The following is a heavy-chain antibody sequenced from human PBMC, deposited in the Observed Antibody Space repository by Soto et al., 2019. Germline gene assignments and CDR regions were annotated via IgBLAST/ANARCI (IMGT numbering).Heavy chain of an antibody. Sequence: QVQLQESGPGLVKPSETLSLTCTVSGGSVSSGSYYWSWIRQPPGKGLEWIGYIYYSGSTNYNPSLKSRVTISVDTSKNQFSLKLSSVTAADTAVYYCARGNSWELPPGDWGQGTLVTVSS. V-gene: IGHV4-61*01. CDR3: ARGNSWELPPGD. CDR2: IYYSGST. D-gene: IGHD1-26*01. J-gene: IGHJ4*02. CDR1: GGSVSSGSYY.